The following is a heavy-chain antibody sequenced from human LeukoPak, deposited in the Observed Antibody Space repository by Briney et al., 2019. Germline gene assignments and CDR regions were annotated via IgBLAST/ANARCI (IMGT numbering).Heavy chain of an antibody. CDR3: ARDKAGYSYGHQRSYYYYYMDV. J-gene: IGHJ6*03. D-gene: IGHD5-18*01. CDR1: GFTFSSYW. V-gene: IGHV3-7*01. Sequence: GGTLRLSCAASGFTFSSYWMSWVRQAPGKGLEWVANIKQDGSEKYYVDSVKGRFTISRDNAKNSLYLQMNSLRAEDTAVYYCARDKAGYSYGHQRSYYYYYMDVWGKGTRSPSP. CDR2: IKQDGSEK.